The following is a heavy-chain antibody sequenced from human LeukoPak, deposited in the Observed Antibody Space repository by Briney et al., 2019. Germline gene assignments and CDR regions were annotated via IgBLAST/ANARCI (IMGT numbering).Heavy chain of an antibody. CDR3: ASLDAYNKFFED. D-gene: IGHD5-24*01. CDR1: GGSISTSSYY. Sequence: SETLSLTCSVSGGSISTSSYYWGWIRQPPGKGPEWIGAIYYSGNNFYNPSLESRVTISVDTSKNQFSLKMISVTAADTSVYYCASLDAYNKFFEDWGQGTLVTVSS. V-gene: IGHV4-39*07. CDR2: IYYSGNN. J-gene: IGHJ4*01.